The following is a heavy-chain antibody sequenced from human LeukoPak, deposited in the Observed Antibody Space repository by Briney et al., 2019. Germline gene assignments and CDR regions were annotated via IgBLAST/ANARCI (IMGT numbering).Heavy chain of an antibody. V-gene: IGHV3-43*02. CDR3: ATWAFYHSLDV. Sequence: HGGSLRLSCEASGFTFDAYAMHWVRQAPGKGLEWVSLINKDGSATYYADSVKGRFTISRDNSKNSLYLQMNSLRSEDTALYYCATWAFYHSLDVWGQGTTVTVSS. J-gene: IGHJ6*02. D-gene: IGHD1-26*01. CDR2: INKDGSAT. CDR1: GFTFDAYA.